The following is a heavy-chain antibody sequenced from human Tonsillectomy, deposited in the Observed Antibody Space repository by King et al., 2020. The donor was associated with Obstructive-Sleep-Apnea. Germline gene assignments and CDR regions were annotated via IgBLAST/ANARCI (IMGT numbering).Heavy chain of an antibody. CDR2: IYTGDSDC. V-gene: IGHV5-51*01. D-gene: IGHD6-13*01. J-gene: IGHJ4*02. CDR3: ARRFDGSSWYY. CDR1: GYSFTSYW. Sequence: VQLVQSGAEVKKPGESLKISCKGSGYSFTSYWIAWVRQMPGKGLEVMGFIYTGDSDCINSPSFQGQVTISADESISTAYLQWSSLKASDTAMYYCARRFDGSSWYYWGQGTLVTVSS.